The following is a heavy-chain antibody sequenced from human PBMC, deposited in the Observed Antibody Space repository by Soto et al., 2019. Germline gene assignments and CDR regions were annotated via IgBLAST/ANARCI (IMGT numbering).Heavy chain of an antibody. Sequence: ASVKVSCKASGYTFTSYGISWVRQAPGQGLEWMGWISAYNGNTNYAQKLQGRVTMTTDTSTSTAYMELRSLRSDDTAVYYCARGPGGGNYSSSWYGGVDYWGQGTLVTVSS. D-gene: IGHD6-13*01. V-gene: IGHV1-18*01. J-gene: IGHJ4*02. CDR3: ARGPGGGNYSSSWYGGVDY. CDR2: ISAYNGNT. CDR1: GYTFTSYG.